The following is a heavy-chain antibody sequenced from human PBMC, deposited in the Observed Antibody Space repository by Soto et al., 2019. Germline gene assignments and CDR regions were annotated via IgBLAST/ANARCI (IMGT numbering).Heavy chain of an antibody. J-gene: IGHJ5*02. Sequence: EVKLVESGGGLVKPGGSLRRSGAASGVSFSSHTMNWVRQAPGKGLEWVSSISSSSASIYYADSVKGRFTISRDNAKNSLFLQMNSLRADDPAVYYCAGGGSLYPWGQGTLVTVSS. CDR1: GVSFSSHT. CDR3: AGGGSLYP. V-gene: IGHV3-21*02. D-gene: IGHD3-16*01. CDR2: ISSSSASI.